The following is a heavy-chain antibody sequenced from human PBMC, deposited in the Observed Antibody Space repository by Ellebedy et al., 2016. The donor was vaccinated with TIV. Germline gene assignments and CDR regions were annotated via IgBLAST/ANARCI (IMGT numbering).Heavy chain of an antibody. V-gene: IGHV4-4*02. Sequence: SETLSLXXAVSGGSISSSNWWRWVRQPPGKGLEWIGEINHSGSTNYNPSLKSRVTISVDTSKNQFSLKLSSVTAADTAVYYCARDWLGSSDLGYWGQGTLVTVSS. CDR2: INHSGST. CDR3: ARDWLGSSDLGY. J-gene: IGHJ4*02. CDR1: GGSISSSNW. D-gene: IGHD6-13*01.